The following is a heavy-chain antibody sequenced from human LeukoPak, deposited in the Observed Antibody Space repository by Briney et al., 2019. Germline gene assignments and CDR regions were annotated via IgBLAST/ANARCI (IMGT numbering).Heavy chain of an antibody. Sequence: SETLSLTCTVSGGSISSRSYYWGWIRQSPGKGLEWIGTIYYSGTTYYTPSLKSRVTISVDTSKNHFSLKLSSVTAADPTMYYCARHMIWDGYGGLFDYWGQGTLVTVSS. CDR2: IYYSGTT. D-gene: IGHD4-23*01. V-gene: IGHV4-39*01. CDR3: ARHMIWDGYGGLFDY. CDR1: GGSISSRSYY. J-gene: IGHJ4*02.